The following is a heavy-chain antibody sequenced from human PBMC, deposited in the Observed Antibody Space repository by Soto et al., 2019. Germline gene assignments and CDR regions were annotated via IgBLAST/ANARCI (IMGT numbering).Heavy chain of an antibody. V-gene: IGHV1-69*13. CDR2: IIPIFGKA. CDR3: ARVERLQELSFFDY. Sequence: SVKVSCKASGGTFSSYAISWVRQAPGQGLEWMGGIIPIFGKANYAQKFQGRVTITADESTSTAYMELSSLRSEDTAVYYCARVERLQELSFFDYWGQGTLVTVSS. J-gene: IGHJ4*02. CDR1: GGTFSSYA. D-gene: IGHD3-16*02.